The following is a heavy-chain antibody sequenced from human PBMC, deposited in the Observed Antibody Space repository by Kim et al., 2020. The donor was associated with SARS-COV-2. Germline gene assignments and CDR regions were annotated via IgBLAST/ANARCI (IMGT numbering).Heavy chain of an antibody. CDR1: GGSISSYY. J-gene: IGHJ3*02. CDR2: IYYSGST. CDR3: ARGLPHYDILTGYYIDAFDI. D-gene: IGHD3-9*01. Sequence: SETLSLTCTVSGGSISSYYWSWIRQTPGKGLEWIGYIYYSGSTNYNPSLKSRVTISVDTSKNQFSLKLCSVTAADTAVYYCARGLPHYDILTGYYIDAFDIWGQGTMVTVSS. V-gene: IGHV4-59*01.